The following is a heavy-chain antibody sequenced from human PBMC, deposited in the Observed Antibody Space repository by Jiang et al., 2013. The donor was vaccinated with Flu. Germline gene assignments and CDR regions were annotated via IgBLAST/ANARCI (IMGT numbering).Heavy chain of an antibody. J-gene: IGHJ5*02. CDR2: IYYSGST. Sequence: PGLVKPSETLSLTCTVSGGSISSYYWSWIRQPPGKGLEWIGYIYYSGSTNYNPSLKSRVTISVDTSKNQFSLKLSSVTAADTAVYYCASFGEGRVDPWGQGTLVTVSS. CDR3: ASFGEGRVDP. CDR1: GGSISSYY. D-gene: IGHD3-10*01. V-gene: IGHV4-59*01.